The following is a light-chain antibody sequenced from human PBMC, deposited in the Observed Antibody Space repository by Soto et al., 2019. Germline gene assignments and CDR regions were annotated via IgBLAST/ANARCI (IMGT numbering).Light chain of an antibody. J-gene: IGKJ5*01. CDR3: QQRSNWPRGIT. CDR1: QTISSW. V-gene: IGKV1-5*03. CDR2: KAS. Sequence: DIQMTQSPSTLSGSVGDRVTITCRAIQTISSWLAWYQQKPGKAPKLLIYKASTLKSGVPSRFSGSGSGTDFTLTISTLEPEDFAVYYCQQRSNWPRGITFGQGTRLEIK.